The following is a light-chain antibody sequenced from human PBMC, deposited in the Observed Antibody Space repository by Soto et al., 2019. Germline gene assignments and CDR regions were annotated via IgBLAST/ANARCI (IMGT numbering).Light chain of an antibody. CDR3: QQYGGSFRV. Sequence: EIVLTQSPGTLSLSPGERATLSCRASQSVSSSYLAWYQQKPGQAPRLPIYGASSRATGIPDRFSGSGSGTDFTLTISRLEPEDFAVYYCQQYGGSFRVFGPGTKVDIK. J-gene: IGKJ3*01. CDR1: QSVSSSY. V-gene: IGKV3-20*01. CDR2: GAS.